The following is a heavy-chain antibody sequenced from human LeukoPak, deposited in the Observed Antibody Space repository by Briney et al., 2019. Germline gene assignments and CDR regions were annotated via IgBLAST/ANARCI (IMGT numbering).Heavy chain of an antibody. D-gene: IGHD5-12*01. CDR3: ARGAVATGYWFDP. CDR1: GFTFSSYA. J-gene: IGHJ5*02. CDR2: ISGSGGST. V-gene: IGHV3-23*01. Sequence: PGGSLRLSCAASGFTFSSYAMSWVRQAPGKGLEWVSAISGSGGSTYYADSVKGRFTISRDNAKNSLYLQMNSLRAEDTAVYYCARGAVATGYWFDPWGQGTLVTVSS.